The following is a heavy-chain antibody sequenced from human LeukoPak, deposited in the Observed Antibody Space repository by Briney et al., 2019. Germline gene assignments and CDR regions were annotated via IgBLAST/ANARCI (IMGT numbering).Heavy chain of an antibody. Sequence: SETLSLTCTVSGGSISSYYWSWIRQPPGKGLEWIGYIYYSGSTNYNPSLKSRVTISVDTSKNQFSLKLSSVTAADTAVYYCARDSGDYGMDVWGQGTTVTVPS. J-gene: IGHJ6*02. CDR1: GGSISSYY. D-gene: IGHD3-10*01. CDR2: IYYSGST. CDR3: ARDSGDYGMDV. V-gene: IGHV4-59*01.